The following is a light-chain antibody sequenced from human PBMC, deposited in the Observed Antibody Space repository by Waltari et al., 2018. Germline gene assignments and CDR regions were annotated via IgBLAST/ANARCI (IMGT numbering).Light chain of an antibody. CDR3: QQYDNLPSYT. J-gene: IGKJ2*01. Sequence: DIQMPQSPSSLSASAGDRVTITCQASQDISNHLNWYQQKPGKAPKLLIYDASNLETGVPSRFSGSGSGTDFTFTISSLQPEDIATYYCQQYDNLPSYTFGQGTKLEIK. CDR1: QDISNH. V-gene: IGKV1-33*01. CDR2: DAS.